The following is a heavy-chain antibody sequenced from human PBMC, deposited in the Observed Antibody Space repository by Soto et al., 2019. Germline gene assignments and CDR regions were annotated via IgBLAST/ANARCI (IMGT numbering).Heavy chain of an antibody. CDR2: IRSKAYGGTT. Sequence: GGSLRLSCTASGFTFGDYAMSWFRQAPGKGLEWVGFIRSKAYGGTTEYAASVKGRFTISRDDSKSIAYLQMNSLKTEDTAVYYCTRDLVGYDFWSGYHYYYYYMDVWGKGTTVTVSS. V-gene: IGHV3-49*03. J-gene: IGHJ6*03. CDR3: TRDLVGYDFWSGYHYYYYYMDV. CDR1: GFTFGDYA. D-gene: IGHD3-3*01.